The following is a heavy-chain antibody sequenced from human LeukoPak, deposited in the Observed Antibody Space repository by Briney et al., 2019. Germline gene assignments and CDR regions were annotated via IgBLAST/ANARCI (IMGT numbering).Heavy chain of an antibody. D-gene: IGHD4-11*01. CDR3: ASLGYATTTVTTRWFDP. CDR1: GGTFSSYA. V-gene: IGHV1-69*01. J-gene: IGHJ5*02. Sequence: GSSVKVSCKASGGTFSSYAISWVRQAPGQGLEWMGGIIPIFGTANYAQKFQGRVTITADESTSTAYMELSSLRSEDTAVYYCASLGYATTTVTTRWFDPWGQGTLATVSS. CDR2: IIPIFGTA.